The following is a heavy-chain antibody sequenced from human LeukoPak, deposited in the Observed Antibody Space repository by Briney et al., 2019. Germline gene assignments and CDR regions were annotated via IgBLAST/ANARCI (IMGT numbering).Heavy chain of an antibody. CDR3: AKGASPFDY. V-gene: IGHV3-73*01. CDR1: GFTFGDSA. CDR2: IRNKGSNHAT. Sequence: GGSLRLSCAASGFTFGDSAINWVRRASGKGLEWIGHIRNKGSNHATTYAASVKGRFTISRDISKNTLYLQMNSLRAEDTAIYYCAKGASPFDYLGQGTLVTVSS. J-gene: IGHJ4*02. D-gene: IGHD4/OR15-4a*01.